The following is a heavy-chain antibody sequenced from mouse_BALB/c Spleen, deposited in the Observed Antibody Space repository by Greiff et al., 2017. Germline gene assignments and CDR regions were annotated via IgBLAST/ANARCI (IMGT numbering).Heavy chain of an antibody. Sequence: EVQLQQSGPELVKPGASVKISCKASGYSFTGYFMNWVMQSHGKSLEWIGRINPYNGDTFYNQKFKGKATLTVDKSSSTAHMELRSLASEDSAVYYCARDDYDGGYAMDYWGQGTSVTVSS. CDR2: INPYNGDT. CDR1: GYSFTGYF. V-gene: IGHV1-20*02. D-gene: IGHD2-4*01. J-gene: IGHJ4*01. CDR3: ARDDYDGGYAMDY.